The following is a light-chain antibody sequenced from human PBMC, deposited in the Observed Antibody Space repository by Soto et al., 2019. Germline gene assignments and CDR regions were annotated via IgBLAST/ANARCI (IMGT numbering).Light chain of an antibody. CDR1: SSDVGGYNY. CDR3: ILDAGSKGV. J-gene: IGLJ1*01. Sequence: QSVLTQPPSASGSPGQSVTISCTGTSSDVGGYNYVSWYQQHPGKAPKLMIYDVSKRPSGVPDRLSGSKSGNTASLTVSGLQAEDEADYYRILDAGSKGVFGTGTKV. CDR2: DVS. V-gene: IGLV2-8*01.